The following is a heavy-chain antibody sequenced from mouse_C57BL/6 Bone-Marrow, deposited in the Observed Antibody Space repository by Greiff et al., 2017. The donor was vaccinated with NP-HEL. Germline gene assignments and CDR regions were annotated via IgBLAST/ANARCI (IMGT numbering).Heavy chain of an antibody. Sequence: QVQLKESGPELVKPGASVKISCKASGYAFSSSWMNWVKQRPGKGLEWIGRIYPGDGDTNYNGKFKGKATLTADKSSSTAYMQLSSLTSEDSAVYFCARSVYYGSSLDYWGQGTTLTVSS. J-gene: IGHJ2*01. CDR2: IYPGDGDT. CDR1: GYAFSSSW. CDR3: ARSVYYGSSLDY. D-gene: IGHD1-1*01. V-gene: IGHV1-82*01.